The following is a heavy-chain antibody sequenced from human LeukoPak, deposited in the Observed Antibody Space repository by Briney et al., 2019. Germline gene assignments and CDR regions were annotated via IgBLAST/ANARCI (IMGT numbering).Heavy chain of an antibody. CDR3: SRDRRTWFDP. V-gene: IGHV3-74*01. Sequence: GGSLRLSCTASGFTFGDYAVSWVRQVPGKGLVWVSRITSDGSDTIYADSVKGRFTISRDNAKNTLYLQMNSLRAEDTALYYCSRDRRTWFDPWGQGTLVTVSS. CDR1: GFTFGDYA. J-gene: IGHJ5*02. CDR2: ITSDGSDT.